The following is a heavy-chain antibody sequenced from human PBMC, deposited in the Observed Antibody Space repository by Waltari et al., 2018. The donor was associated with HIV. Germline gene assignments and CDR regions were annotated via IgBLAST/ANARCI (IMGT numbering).Heavy chain of an antibody. CDR1: GLAFSAYH. CDR2: IRNKPSSYTT. CDR3: TTSAIGNIFDN. D-gene: IGHD1-1*01. Sequence: EVQLVESGGGLVQPGGSLRLSCEASGLAFSAYHMDWVRQAPGKGLEWVGRIRNKPSSYTTEYAASVKGRFSISRDDSRNSLYLQMNSLKTEDTAVYYCTTSAIGNIFDNWGQGTLVTVSS. V-gene: IGHV3-72*01. J-gene: IGHJ4*02.